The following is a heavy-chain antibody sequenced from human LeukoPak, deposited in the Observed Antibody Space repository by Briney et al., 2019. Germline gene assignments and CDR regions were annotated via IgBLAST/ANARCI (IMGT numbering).Heavy chain of an antibody. CDR3: ARALWIQLWLPFFY. CDR2: IYYSGST. V-gene: IGHV4-39*07. Sequence: SETLSLTCTVSGGSISSSSYYWGWIRQPPGKGLEWTGSIYYSGSTYYNPSLKSRVTISVDTSKNQFSLKLSSVTAADTAVYYCARALWIQLWLPFFYWGQGTLVTVSS. CDR1: GGSISSSSYY. D-gene: IGHD5-18*01. J-gene: IGHJ4*02.